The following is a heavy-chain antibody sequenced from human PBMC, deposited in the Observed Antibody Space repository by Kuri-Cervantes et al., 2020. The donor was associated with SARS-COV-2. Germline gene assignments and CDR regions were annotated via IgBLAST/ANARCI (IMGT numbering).Heavy chain of an antibody. V-gene: IGHV1-3*01. Sequence: ASVKVSCKASGLTFINYAMHWVRQAPGQRLEWMGWINAGNGDTKFSQKFQGRVTITRDTSASTAYMDLSSLRSEDTAVYYCAMYFYGSGNYYDTLDKWGQGTLVTVSS. CDR1: GLTFINYA. J-gene: IGHJ4*02. D-gene: IGHD3-10*01. CDR2: INAGNGDT. CDR3: AMYFYGSGNYYDTLDK.